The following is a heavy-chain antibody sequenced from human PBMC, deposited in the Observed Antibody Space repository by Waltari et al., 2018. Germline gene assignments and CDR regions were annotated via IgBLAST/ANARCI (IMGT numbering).Heavy chain of an antibody. D-gene: IGHD6-19*01. CDR2: IYYSGST. CDR1: GCSLSGSSYY. J-gene: IGHJ4*02. Sequence: QLQLQESGPGLVKPSESLSTTCSVSGCSLSGSSYYWRWVRQPPGKGLECIGSIYYSGSTYYNPSLKSRVTISVDTSKNQFSLKLSSVTAADTAVYYCARVQWLDGYFDYWGQGTLVTVSS. CDR3: ARVQWLDGYFDY. V-gene: IGHV4-39*07.